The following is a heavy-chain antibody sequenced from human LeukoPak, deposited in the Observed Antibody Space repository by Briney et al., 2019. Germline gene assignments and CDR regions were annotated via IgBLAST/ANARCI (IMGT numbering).Heavy chain of an antibody. CDR3: ARADRDYFGSGHFDS. J-gene: IGHJ4*02. CDR2: TFHNGAT. D-gene: IGHD3-10*01. V-gene: IGHV4-30-2*01. Sequence: SETLSLTCAVSGGSLSSAYSWNWIRQPPGKGLDGIGYTFHNGATYYNPSLQSRVTISVDRSKNQFSLSLTSMTAADTAIYYCARADRDYFGSGHFDSWGQGTLVTVSS. CDR1: GGSLSSAYS.